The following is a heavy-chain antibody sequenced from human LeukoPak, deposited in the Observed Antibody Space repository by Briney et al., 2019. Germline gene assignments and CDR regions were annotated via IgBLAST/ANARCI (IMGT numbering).Heavy chain of an antibody. D-gene: IGHD1-26*01. Sequence: GGSLRLSCAAAGFTFSSYSMHWVRQAPGKGLEWVAFIRYDGSNKYYADSVKGRFTISRDNSKNTLYLQMNSLRAEDTAVYYCAKDRNPWELKGFPGDYWGQGTLVTVSS. CDR3: AKDRNPWELKGFPGDY. J-gene: IGHJ4*02. CDR1: GFTFSSYS. V-gene: IGHV3-30*02. CDR2: IRYDGSNK.